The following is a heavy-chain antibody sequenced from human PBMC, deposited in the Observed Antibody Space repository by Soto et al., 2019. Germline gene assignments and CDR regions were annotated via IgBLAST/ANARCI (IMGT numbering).Heavy chain of an antibody. D-gene: IGHD3-22*01. CDR3: ASVPFDSSGYYSFDY. CDR1: GYTFISYG. CDR2: ISALNGNT. V-gene: IGHV1-18*01. Sequence: QVQLVQSGDEVKKPGASVKVSCKASGYTFISYGISWVRQAPGQGLEWMGWISALNGNTNFAQRFHDRVTMTIDTSTSTAHMDLRSLRSDDTAMYYCASVPFDSSGYYSFDYWGQGTLVTVSS. J-gene: IGHJ4*02.